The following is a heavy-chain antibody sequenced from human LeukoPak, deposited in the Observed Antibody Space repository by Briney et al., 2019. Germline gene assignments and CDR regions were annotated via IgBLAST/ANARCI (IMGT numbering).Heavy chain of an antibody. Sequence: GGSLRLSCVASGSTFSTYGMNWVRQAPGKGREWVSSISSRSDTYYIDSLKGRFTISRDNAKNSMYLQMNSLRAEDTAVYYCAKDRIQLWLPGGNRYYYYGMDVWGQGTTVTVSS. D-gene: IGHD5-18*01. CDR1: GSTFSTYG. J-gene: IGHJ6*02. V-gene: IGHV3-21*01. CDR2: ISSRSDT. CDR3: AKDRIQLWLPGGNRYYYYGMDV.